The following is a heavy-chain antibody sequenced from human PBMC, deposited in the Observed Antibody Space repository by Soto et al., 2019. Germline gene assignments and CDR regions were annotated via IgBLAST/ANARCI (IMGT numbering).Heavy chain of an antibody. D-gene: IGHD1-1*01. CDR1: GGSFSGYY. J-gene: IGHJ4*02. CDR2: ISVNGGYT. V-gene: IGHV3-23*01. CDR3: SNWTADVMFGGSYLCDY. Sequence: XETLSLTCAVYGGSFSGYYLSWVRQPPGKGLEWVSTISVNGGYTYNSDSVRGRFTISRDNSKKTLYLQMASLRADDAAVFYGSNWTADVMFGGSYLCDYWGQGTLVTVSS.